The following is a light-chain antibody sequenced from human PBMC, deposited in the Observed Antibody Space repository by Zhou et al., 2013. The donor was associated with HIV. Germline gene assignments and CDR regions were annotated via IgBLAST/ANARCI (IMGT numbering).Light chain of an antibody. CDR2: DAS. J-gene: IGKJ2*03. V-gene: IGKV1-13*02. CDR3: QQYSSHIS. CDR1: QGISSY. Sequence: AIQLTQSPSSLSASVGDRVTITCRAGQGISSYLAWYQQKPGEAPKLLIYDASSLQSGVPSRFSGSESGTDFTLTISCLQSEDVATYSCQQYSSHISFGQGTKLEIK.